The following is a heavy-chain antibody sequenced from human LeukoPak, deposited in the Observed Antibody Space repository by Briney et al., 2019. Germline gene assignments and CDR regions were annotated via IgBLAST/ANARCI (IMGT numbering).Heavy chain of an antibody. CDR1: GYTFTSYD. CDR2: MNPNSGNT. V-gene: IGHV1-8*01. CDR3: ASTRLWFGELFPSIFDY. Sequence: ASVKVSCKASGYTFTSYDINLVRQATGQGLEWMGWMNPNSGNTGYAQKFQGRVTMTRNTSISTAYMELSSLRSEDTAVYYCASTRLWFGELFPSIFDYWGQGTLVTVSS. J-gene: IGHJ4*02. D-gene: IGHD3-10*01.